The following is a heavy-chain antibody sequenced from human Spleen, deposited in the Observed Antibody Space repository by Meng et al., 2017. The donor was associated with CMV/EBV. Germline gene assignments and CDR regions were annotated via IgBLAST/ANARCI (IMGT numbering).Heavy chain of an antibody. V-gene: IGHV1-69*04. CDR2: ITPILNIA. CDR3: ARGGDWFGP. J-gene: IGHJ5*02. Sequence: SVKVSCKASGGTFSSYAISWVRQAPGQGLEWMGKITPILNIAKNAQKFQGRVTITADKSTATVFLDLNSLTSDDTAVYYCARGGDWFGPWGQGTLVTVSS. CDR1: GGTFSSYA.